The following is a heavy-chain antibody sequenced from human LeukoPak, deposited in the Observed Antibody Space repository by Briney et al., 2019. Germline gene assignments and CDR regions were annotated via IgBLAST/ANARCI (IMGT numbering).Heavy chain of an antibody. CDR3: ARKSTFFVV. Sequence: SETLSLTCAVYGGSFSGYYWSWTRQPPGKGLEWIGEINHSGSTNYNPSLKSRVTISVDTSKNQFSLKLSSVTAADTAVYYCARKSTFFVVWGQGTLVTVSS. CDR1: GGSFSGYY. V-gene: IGHV4-34*01. CDR2: INHSGST. D-gene: IGHD2/OR15-2a*01. J-gene: IGHJ4*02.